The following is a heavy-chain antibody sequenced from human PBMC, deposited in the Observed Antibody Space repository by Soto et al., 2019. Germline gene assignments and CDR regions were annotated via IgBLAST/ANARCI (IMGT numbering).Heavy chain of an antibody. D-gene: IGHD4-4*01. CDR3: AREIMTTVSDAFDI. Sequence: GGSLRLSCAASGFTFSSYSMNWVRQAPGKGLEWVSSSSSSSSYIYYADSVKGRFTISRDNAKNSLYLQMNSLRAEDTAVYYCAREIMTTVSDAFDIWGQGTMVTVSS. V-gene: IGHV3-21*01. CDR2: SSSSSSYI. CDR1: GFTFSSYS. J-gene: IGHJ3*02.